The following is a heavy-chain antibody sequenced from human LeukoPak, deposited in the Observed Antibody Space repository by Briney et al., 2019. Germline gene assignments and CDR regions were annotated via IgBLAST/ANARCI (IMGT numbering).Heavy chain of an antibody. V-gene: IGHV3-21*01. CDR3: ARTYSSSSGSDY. CDR1: GFTFSSYS. Sequence: GSLRLSCAASGFTFSSYSMNWVRQAPGKGLEWVSSISSSSSYIYYADSMKGRFTISRDNAKNSLYLQMNSLRAEDTAVYYCARTYSSSSGSDYWGQGTLVTVSS. CDR2: ISSSSSYI. D-gene: IGHD6-6*01. J-gene: IGHJ4*02.